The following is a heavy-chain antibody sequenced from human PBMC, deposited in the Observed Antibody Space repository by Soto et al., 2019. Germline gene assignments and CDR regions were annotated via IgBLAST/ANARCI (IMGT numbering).Heavy chain of an antibody. Sequence: LSLTCTVSGGSISSGAYYWSWIRQPPGKGLEWIGYIYYSGSTYYNPSLKSRITISVDTSKNQFSLNLSSATAADTAVYYCARDLVSLGSYFDYWGQGTLVTVSS. CDR1: GGSISSGAYY. J-gene: IGHJ4*02. CDR2: IYYSGST. CDR3: ARDLVSLGSYFDY. V-gene: IGHV4-30-4*01. D-gene: IGHD1-26*01.